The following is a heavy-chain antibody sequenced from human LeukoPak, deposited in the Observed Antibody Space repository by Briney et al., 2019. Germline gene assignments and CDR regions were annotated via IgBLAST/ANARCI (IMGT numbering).Heavy chain of an antibody. CDR3: ASLLNTAMVHAPFDY. D-gene: IGHD5-18*01. V-gene: IGHV1-69*04. CDR1: GGTFSSYA. CDR2: IIPILGIA. Sequence: GASVTVSCKASGGTFSSYAISWVRQAPGQGLEWMGRIIPILGIANYAQKFQGRVTITADKSTSTAYMELSSLRSEDTAVYYCASLLNTAMVHAPFDYWGQGTLVTVSS. J-gene: IGHJ4*02.